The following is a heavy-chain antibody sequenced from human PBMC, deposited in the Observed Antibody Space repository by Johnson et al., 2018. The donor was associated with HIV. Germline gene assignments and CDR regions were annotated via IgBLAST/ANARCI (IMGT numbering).Heavy chain of an antibody. J-gene: IGHJ3*02. D-gene: IGHD3-22*01. CDR1: GFTFSSYA. Sequence: QVQLVESGGGVVQPGRSLRLSCAASGFTFSSYAMHWVRQAPGKGLEWVAVISYDGSNKYYADSVKGRFTISRDNSKKTLYLQMNSLRAEDTAVYYCAKDTYDSDAFDIWGQGTMVTVSS. CDR3: AKDTYDSDAFDI. V-gene: IGHV3-30*04. CDR2: ISYDGSNK.